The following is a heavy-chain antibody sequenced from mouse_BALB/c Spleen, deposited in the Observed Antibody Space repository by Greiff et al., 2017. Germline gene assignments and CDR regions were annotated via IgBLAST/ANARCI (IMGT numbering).Heavy chain of an antibody. CDR1: GFNIKDTY. V-gene: IGHV14-3*02. CDR2: IDPANGNT. D-gene: IGHD2-4*01. J-gene: IGHJ4*01. CDR3: AAYYDYERAMDY. Sequence: EVKLVESGAELVKPGASVKLSCTASGFNIKDTYMHWVKQRPEQGLEWIGRIDPANGNTKYDPKFQGKATITADTSSNTAYLQLSSLTSEDTAVYYCAAYYDYERAMDYWGQGTSVTVSS.